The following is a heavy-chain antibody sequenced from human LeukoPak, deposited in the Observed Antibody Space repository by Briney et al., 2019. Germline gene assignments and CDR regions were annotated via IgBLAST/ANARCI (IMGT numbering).Heavy chain of an antibody. Sequence: ASVKVSCKASGSTFTNSDINWVRQATGQGLEWMGWMSPNSGNTGYPQKFQGRVTMTRNTSIRTAYMELNNLRSEDTAVYYCVRGGGFNSGFEYWGQGTLVIVSS. CDR1: GSTFTNSD. J-gene: IGHJ4*02. V-gene: IGHV1-8*02. D-gene: IGHD3-10*01. CDR3: VRGGGFNSGFEY. CDR2: MSPNSGNT.